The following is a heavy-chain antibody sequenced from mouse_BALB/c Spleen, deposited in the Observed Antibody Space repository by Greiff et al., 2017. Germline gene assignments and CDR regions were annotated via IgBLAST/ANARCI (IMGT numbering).Heavy chain of an antibody. V-gene: IGHV5-12-2*01. J-gene: IGHJ4*01. CDR2: ISNGGGST. D-gene: IGHD2-1*01. CDR1: GFTFSSYT. CDR3: ARHVGNSGAMDY. Sequence: EVQLVESGGGLVQPGGSLKLSCAASGFTFSSYTMSWVRQTPEKRLEWVAYISNGGGSTYYPDTVKGRFTISRDNAKNTLYLQMSSLKSEDTAMYYCARHVGNSGAMDYWGQGTSVTVSS.